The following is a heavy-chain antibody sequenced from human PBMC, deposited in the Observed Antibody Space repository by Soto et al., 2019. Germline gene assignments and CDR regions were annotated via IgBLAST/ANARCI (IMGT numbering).Heavy chain of an antibody. CDR2: INPDGSEK. D-gene: IGHD6-13*01. Sequence: TGGSLRLSCAASGFTFSRHWMTWVRQSPGKGLEWVANINPDGSEKFSVDSVKGRFTISRDNAKNSLYLQMNSLRAEDTAVYFCARGYSSSRLFDDYYDYWGQGGLVTFAS. CDR3: ARGYSSSRLFDDYYDY. J-gene: IGHJ4*02. V-gene: IGHV3-7*04. CDR1: GFTFSRHW.